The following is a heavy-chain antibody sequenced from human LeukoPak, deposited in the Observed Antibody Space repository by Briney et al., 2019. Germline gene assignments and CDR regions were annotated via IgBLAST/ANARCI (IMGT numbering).Heavy chain of an antibody. D-gene: IGHD5-18*01. CDR1: GFTFSGSA. J-gene: IGHJ4*02. Sequence: GGSLRLSCAASGFTFSGSAMHWVRQASGKGLEWVGRIRSKANSYATAYAASVKGRFTISRDDSKNTAYLQMNSLKTEDTAVYYCARGQRRHTDMAPSFDYWGQGTLVTVSS. CDR3: ARGQRRHTDMAPSFDY. CDR2: IRSKANSYAT. V-gene: IGHV3-73*01.